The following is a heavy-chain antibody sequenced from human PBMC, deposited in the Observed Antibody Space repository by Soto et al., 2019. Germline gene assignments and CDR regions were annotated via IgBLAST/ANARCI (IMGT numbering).Heavy chain of an antibody. J-gene: IGHJ4*02. Sequence: SVKVSCKASGGTFSSYAISWVRQAPGQGLEWMGGIIPIFGTANYAQKFQGRVTITADESTSTAYMELSSLRSEDTAVYYCARVTYYYDSSGYPWYFDYWGQGTLVTVSS. CDR1: GGTFSSYA. D-gene: IGHD3-22*01. CDR2: IIPIFGTA. CDR3: ARVTYYYDSSGYPWYFDY. V-gene: IGHV1-69*13.